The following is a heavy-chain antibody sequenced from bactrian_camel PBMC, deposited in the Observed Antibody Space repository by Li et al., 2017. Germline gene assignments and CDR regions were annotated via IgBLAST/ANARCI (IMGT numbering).Heavy chain of an antibody. CDR3: GADPYTCRYSDRINYNH. J-gene: IGHJ4*01. D-gene: IGHD4*01. V-gene: IGHV3S53*01. Sequence: HVQLVESGGGSVQAGGSLRLSCAAETSIRTFNLYAMGWFRQASGEEREGVATIDSDGGTSYADSVKGRFTISRDNAENILYLQMNSLKPEDTAMYYCGADPYTCRYSDRINYNHRGQGTQVTVS. CDR1: IRTFNLYA. CDR2: IDSDGGT.